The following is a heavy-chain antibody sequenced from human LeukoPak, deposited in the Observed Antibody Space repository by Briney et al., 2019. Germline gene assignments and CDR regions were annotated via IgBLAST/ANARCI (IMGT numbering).Heavy chain of an antibody. D-gene: IGHD6-19*01. CDR2: IIPIFGTA. Sequence: ASVKVSCKASGGTFSSYAISWVRQAPGRGLEWMGGIIPIFGTANYAQKFQGRVTITADESTSTAYMELSSLRSEDTAVYYCARAGSSGWWGYYYYGMDVWGQGTTVTVSS. CDR1: GGTFSSYA. CDR3: ARAGSSGWWGYYYYGMDV. J-gene: IGHJ6*02. V-gene: IGHV1-69*01.